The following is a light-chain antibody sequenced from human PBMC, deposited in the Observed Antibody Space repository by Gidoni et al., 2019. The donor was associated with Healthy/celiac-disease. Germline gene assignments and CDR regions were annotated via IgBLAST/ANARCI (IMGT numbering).Light chain of an antibody. J-gene: IGLJ1*01. V-gene: IGLV3-1*01. Sequence: SSELTQPSSVSVSPGQPASITCSGAKLGDKYACWYQQKPGQSPVLVIYQASKRPSGIPERFSGSNSGSTATLTISGTQAMDEADYYCQAWDSSSFYVFGTGTKVTVL. CDR2: QAS. CDR1: KLGDKY. CDR3: QAWDSSSFYV.